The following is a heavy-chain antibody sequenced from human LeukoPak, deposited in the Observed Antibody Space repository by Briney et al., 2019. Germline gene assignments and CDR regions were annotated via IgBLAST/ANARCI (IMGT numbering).Heavy chain of an antibody. CDR2: IYYSGST. D-gene: IGHD5-24*01. CDR3: ARAPSLGMATIRSFDY. J-gene: IGHJ4*02. CDR1: GGSISSYY. V-gene: IGHV4-59*12. Sequence: SETLSLTCTVSGGSISSYYWSWIRQPPGKGLEWIGSIYYSGSTYYNPSLKSRVTISVDTSKNQFSLKLSSVTAADTAVYYCARAPSLGMATIRSFDYWGQGTLVTVSS.